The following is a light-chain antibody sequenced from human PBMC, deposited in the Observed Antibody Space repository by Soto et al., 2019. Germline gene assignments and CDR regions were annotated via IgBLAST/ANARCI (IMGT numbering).Light chain of an antibody. CDR2: EVS. CDR1: SSDVGGFNR. CDR3: SSYTSSSTYV. V-gene: IGLV2-18*02. Sequence: QSALTQPPSVSGSPGQSVTISCTGTSSDVGGFNRVAWYQQPPGTAPKTMIYEVSNRPSGVPDRFSGSKSGNTASLTISGLQAEDEADYYCSSYTSSSTYVFGTGTKLTVL. J-gene: IGLJ1*01.